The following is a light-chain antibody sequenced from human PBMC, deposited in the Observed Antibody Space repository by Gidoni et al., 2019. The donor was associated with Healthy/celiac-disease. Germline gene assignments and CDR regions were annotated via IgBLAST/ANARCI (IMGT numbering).Light chain of an antibody. CDR3: QEYYSTPLT. V-gene: IGKV4-1*01. CDR2: WAS. J-gene: IGKJ4*01. Sequence: DIVMTQSPDSLAASLGERATINCKSSQSVLYSSNNKNYLALYQQKPGQPPKLLICWASTRESGVPDRFSGSGSGTDFTLTISSLQAEDVAVYYCQEYYSTPLTFGGGTKVEIK. CDR1: QSVLYSSNNKNY.